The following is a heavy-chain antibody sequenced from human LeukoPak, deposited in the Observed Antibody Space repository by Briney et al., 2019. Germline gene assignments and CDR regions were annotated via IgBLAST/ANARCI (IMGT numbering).Heavy chain of an antibody. J-gene: IGHJ4*02. CDR3: ARGGWSLDS. CDR2: IYYNGNT. CDR1: LDSPRRFY. Sequence: PETLSLTPVVSLDSPRRFYWTWMRAPLREGLVWMGYIYYNGNTNYNASLKSRVTISADTSKNQFSLRLRSVTAADTAVYHCARGGWSLDSWGQGTLVTVSS. D-gene: IGHD6-19*01. V-gene: IGHV4-59*01.